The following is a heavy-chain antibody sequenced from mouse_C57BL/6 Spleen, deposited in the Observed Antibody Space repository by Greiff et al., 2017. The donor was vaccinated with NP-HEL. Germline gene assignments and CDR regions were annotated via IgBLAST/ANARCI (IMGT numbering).Heavy chain of an antibody. J-gene: IGHJ3*01. CDR3: ARSRDYYDYDVAWFAY. D-gene: IGHD2-4*01. CDR1: GYTFTSYW. V-gene: IGHV1-69*01. CDR2: IDPSDSYT. Sequence: QVQLQQPGAELVMPGASVKLSCKASGYTFTSYWMHWVKQRPGQGLEWIGEIDPSDSYTNYNQKFKGKSTLTVDKSSSTAYMQLSSLTSEDSAVYYCARSRDYYDYDVAWFAYWGQGTLVTVSA.